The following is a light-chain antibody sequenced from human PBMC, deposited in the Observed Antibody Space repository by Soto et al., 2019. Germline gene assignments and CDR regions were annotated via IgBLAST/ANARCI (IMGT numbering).Light chain of an antibody. Sequence: ETVLTQSPGTLSLSPGQRATLSCRASQSVSSSNLAWYQQKPGQAHRLLIYGASSRATGIPDRFSGSGSGTDFTLTISGLEPEDFAVYFCQQYVGSGPVTFGGGTKVEVK. V-gene: IGKV3-20*01. CDR3: QQYVGSGPVT. CDR2: GAS. CDR1: QSVSSSN. J-gene: IGKJ4*01.